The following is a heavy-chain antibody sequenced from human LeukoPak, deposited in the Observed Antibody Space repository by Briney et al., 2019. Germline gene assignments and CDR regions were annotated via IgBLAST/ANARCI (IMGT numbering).Heavy chain of an antibody. V-gene: IGHV3-48*03. D-gene: IGHD5-18*01. Sequence: PGGSLRLSCAASGFPFSSYEMNWVRQAPGKGLEWVSYISSSGSTIYYADSVKGRFTISRDNAKNSLYLQRNSLRAEDTAVYYCARAPGGYSYGTPNFDYWGQGTLVTVSS. J-gene: IGHJ4*02. CDR1: GFPFSSYE. CDR3: ARAPGGYSYGTPNFDY. CDR2: ISSSGSTI.